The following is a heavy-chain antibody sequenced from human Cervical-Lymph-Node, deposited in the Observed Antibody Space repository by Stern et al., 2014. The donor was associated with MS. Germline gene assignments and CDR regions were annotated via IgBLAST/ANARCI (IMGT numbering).Heavy chain of an antibody. V-gene: IGHV5-51*01. Sequence: EVQLVESGAEVKKPGESLKISCKASGYSFTGYWIGWGRQRPGEGPEWEGIIYPGDSDIRYSPSFQGQVTISAAKSLRTASLQWSSLRASDTAMYYCARLDGSSSFLDYWGQGTLVTVAS. CDR1: GYSFTGYW. J-gene: IGHJ4*02. D-gene: IGHD6-6*01. CDR3: ARLDGSSSFLDY. CDR2: IYPGDSDI.